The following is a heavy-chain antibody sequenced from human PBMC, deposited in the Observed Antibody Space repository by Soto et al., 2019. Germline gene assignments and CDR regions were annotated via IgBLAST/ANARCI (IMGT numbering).Heavy chain of an antibody. CDR1: GYTFTGYF. J-gene: IGHJ5*02. CDR3: ARGGGTILAPLP. V-gene: IGHV1-2*02. CDR2: INPNSGVT. D-gene: IGHD1-1*01. Sequence: GASVKVSCKASGYTFTGYFIHWVRQAPGQGLEWMGYINPNSGVTKYASRFQGRVTLTSDTSIRTAYMDLNNLKPDDTAVYYCARGGGTILAPLPWGQGTLVTVSS.